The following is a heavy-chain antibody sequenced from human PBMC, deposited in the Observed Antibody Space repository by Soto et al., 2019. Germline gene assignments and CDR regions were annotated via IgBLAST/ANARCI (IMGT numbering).Heavy chain of an antibody. J-gene: IGHJ2*01. Sequence: QVQLQESGPGLVKPSETLSLTCTVSGGSISTYYWSWIRQPPGKGLEWIGYIYYTGSSNYNPSLKSRLPLSLDSSNNQFSLKLSSVTAADTAVYYCASPNWHFDFWGRGTLVTVSS. CDR3: ASPNWHFDF. V-gene: IGHV4-59*08. CDR2: IYYTGSS. CDR1: GGSISTYY.